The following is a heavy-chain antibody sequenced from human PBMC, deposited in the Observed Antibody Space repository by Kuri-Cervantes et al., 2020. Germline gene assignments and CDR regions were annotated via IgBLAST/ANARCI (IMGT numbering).Heavy chain of an antibody. CDR3: ARDLHGLWAIDY. Sequence: GESLKISCAASGFTFSDYYMSWIRQAPGKGLEWVAIIPSGGSYTSYTDSVKGRFTISRDDSQNTLYLQMDSLSAEDTAVYYCARDLHGLWAIDYWGQGTLVTVSS. CDR2: IPSGGSYT. CDR1: GFTFSDYY. D-gene: IGHD5-12*01. J-gene: IGHJ4*02. V-gene: IGHV3-30*03.